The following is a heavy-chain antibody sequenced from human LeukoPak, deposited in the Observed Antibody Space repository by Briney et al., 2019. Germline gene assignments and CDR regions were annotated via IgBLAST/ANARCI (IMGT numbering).Heavy chain of an antibody. CDR2: INHSGST. Sequence: PSETLSLTCAVYGGSFSGYYWSWIRQPPGKGLEWIGEINHSGSTNYNPSLKSRVTISVDTPKNQFSLKLSSVTAADTAVYYCARVGYGGNSGTTYPLDYWGQGTLVTVSS. CDR1: GGSFSGYY. J-gene: IGHJ4*02. CDR3: ARVGYGGNSGTTYPLDY. D-gene: IGHD4-23*01. V-gene: IGHV4-34*01.